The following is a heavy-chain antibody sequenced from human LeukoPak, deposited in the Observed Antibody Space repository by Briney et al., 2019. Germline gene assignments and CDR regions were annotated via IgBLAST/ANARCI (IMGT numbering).Heavy chain of an antibody. V-gene: IGHV3-23*01. CDR2: ISGSGGST. CDR3: AKDDDDILTCYYVIDY. D-gene: IGHD3-9*01. CDR1: GFTFSIYT. J-gene: IGHJ4*02. Sequence: GGSLRLSCAASGFTFSIYTMSWVRQAPGKGLQWVSSISGSGGSTYYADSVKGRFTISRDNFQNTLDLQMNSLRAEDTAVYYCAKDDDDILTCYYVIDYWGQGTLVTVSS.